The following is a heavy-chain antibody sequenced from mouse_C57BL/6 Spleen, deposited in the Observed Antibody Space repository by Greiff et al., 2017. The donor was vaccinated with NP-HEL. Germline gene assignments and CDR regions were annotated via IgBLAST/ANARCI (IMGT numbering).Heavy chain of an antibody. V-gene: IGHV1-80*01. CDR1: GYAFSSYW. Sequence: VKLVESGAELVKPGASVKISCKASGYAFSSYWMNWVKQRPGKGLEWIGQIYPGDGDTNYNGKFKGKATLTADKSSSTAYMQLSSLTSEDSAVYFCARPHYYGSSYYYAMDYWGQGTSVTVSS. D-gene: IGHD1-1*01. J-gene: IGHJ4*01. CDR3: ARPHYYGSSYYYAMDY. CDR2: IYPGDGDT.